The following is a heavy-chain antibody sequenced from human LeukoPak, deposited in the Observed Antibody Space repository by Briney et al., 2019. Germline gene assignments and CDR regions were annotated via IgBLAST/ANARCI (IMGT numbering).Heavy chain of an antibody. CDR2: IYPGDSDT. CDR3: ARQYQDYFDY. J-gene: IGHJ4*02. D-gene: IGHD2-2*01. Sequence: GESLKISCKGSGYSFTNYWIDWVRQMPGKGLEWMGIIYPGDSDTRYSPSFQGRVTISADKSISTAYLQWSSLKASDTAMYYCARQYQDYFDYWGQGTLVTVSS. CDR1: GYSFTNYW. V-gene: IGHV5-51*01.